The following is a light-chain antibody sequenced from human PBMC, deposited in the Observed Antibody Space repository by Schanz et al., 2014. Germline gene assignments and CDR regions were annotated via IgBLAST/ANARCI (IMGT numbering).Light chain of an antibody. J-gene: IGKJ3*01. CDR2: KAS. Sequence: DIQVTQSPSTLSASVGDRVTITCRASQTLNSWLAWYQQKPGKAPKLLIYKASSLETGVPSRFSGSGSGTEFTLTINSLQPDDFATYYCQHYNTYVFTFGPGTKVDIK. CDR1: QTLNSW. V-gene: IGKV1-5*03. CDR3: QHYNTYVFT.